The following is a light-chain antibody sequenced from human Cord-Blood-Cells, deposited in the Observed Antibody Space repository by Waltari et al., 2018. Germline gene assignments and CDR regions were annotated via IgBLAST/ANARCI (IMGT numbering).Light chain of an antibody. CDR2: AAS. J-gene: IGKJ1*01. Sequence: DIQMTQSPSSLSASVGHRVTITCRASQSISSYLNWHQQKPGKAPKLLIYAASSLQSGVPSRFSGSGSGTDFTLTISSLQPEDFATYYCQQSYSTPWTFGQGTKVDIK. V-gene: IGKV1-39*01. CDR1: QSISSY. CDR3: QQSYSTPWT.